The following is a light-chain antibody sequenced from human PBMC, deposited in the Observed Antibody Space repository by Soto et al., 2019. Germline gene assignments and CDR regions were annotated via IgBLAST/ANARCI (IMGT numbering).Light chain of an antibody. J-gene: IGLJ3*02. CDR3: SSYTSSSPRV. CDR2: EVS. V-gene: IGLV2-14*01. Sequence: QSALTQPASVSVSPGQSITISCTGTSSDVGGYNYVSWYQQHPGKAPKLMIYEVSNRPSGVSNRFSGSKSGNTASLTISGLQAEDEVDYYCSSYTSSSPRVFGGGTQLTVL. CDR1: SSDVGGYNY.